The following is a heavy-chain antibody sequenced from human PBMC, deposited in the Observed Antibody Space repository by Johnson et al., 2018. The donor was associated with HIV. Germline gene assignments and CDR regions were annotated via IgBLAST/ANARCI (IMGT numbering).Heavy chain of an antibody. V-gene: IGHV3-7*01. J-gene: IGHJ3*02. CDR1: GFTFSTYW. D-gene: IGHD3-3*01. CDR3: AKDVGNYWPDAFDI. Sequence: VHLVESGGGLVQPGGSLRLSCADSGFTFSTYWMSWVRQAPGKGLEWVANIKQDGSEKYYVDSVKGRFTISRDNSKNTLYLQMNSLRAEDTAVYYCAKDVGNYWPDAFDIWGQGAVVTVSS. CDR2: IKQDGSEK.